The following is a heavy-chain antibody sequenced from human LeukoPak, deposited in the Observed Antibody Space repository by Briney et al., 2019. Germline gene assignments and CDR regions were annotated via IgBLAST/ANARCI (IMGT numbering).Heavy chain of an antibody. V-gene: IGHV4-39*01. Sequence: SETLSLTCTVSGGSISSSSYYWGWIRQPPGKGLEWIGSIYYSGSTYYNPSLKSRVTISVDTSKNQSSLKLSSVTAADTAVYYCARPHLAAGPNHDAFDIWGQGTMVTVSS. D-gene: IGHD6-13*01. CDR3: ARPHLAAGPNHDAFDI. CDR2: IYYSGST. CDR1: GGSISSSSYY. J-gene: IGHJ3*02.